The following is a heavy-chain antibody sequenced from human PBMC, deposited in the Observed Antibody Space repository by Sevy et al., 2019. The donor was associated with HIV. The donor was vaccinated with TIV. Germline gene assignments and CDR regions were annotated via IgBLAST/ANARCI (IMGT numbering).Heavy chain of an antibody. CDR1: GDTFITYD. CDR2: MSPKSGNT. D-gene: IGHD3-3*01. CDR3: ARGGSGDVWNYKYYYYGMDV. V-gene: IGHV1-8*01. J-gene: IGHJ6*02. Sequence: ASVKVSCKASGDTFITYDINWVRQATGQGLEWMGWMSPKSGNTDYAQKFQGRLIMTRDLATSTAYMELSSLRSEDTAVYYCARGGSGDVWNYKYYYYGMDVWGQGTTVTVSS.